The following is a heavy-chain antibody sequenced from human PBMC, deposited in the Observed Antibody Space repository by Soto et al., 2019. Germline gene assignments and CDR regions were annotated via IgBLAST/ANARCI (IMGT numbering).Heavy chain of an antibody. CDR2: ISAYNGNT. CDR1: GYTFTIYG. V-gene: IGHV1-18*01. D-gene: IGHD3-16*01. Sequence: APVKVSCKASGYTFTIYGISWVRQAPGQGLEWMGWISAYNGNTNYAQKLQGRVTMTTDTSTSTAYMELRSLRSDDTAVYYCATLLRLGLFDYWGQGTLVTVSS. J-gene: IGHJ4*02. CDR3: ATLLRLGLFDY.